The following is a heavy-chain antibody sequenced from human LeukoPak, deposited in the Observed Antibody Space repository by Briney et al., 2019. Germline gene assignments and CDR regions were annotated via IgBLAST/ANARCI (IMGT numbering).Heavy chain of an antibody. CDR3: ATLPNYSYGHPYYFDY. CDR2: LRDSADTT. Sequence: PGGSLRLSCVASGFTFSTFAMIWVRQVPGKGLEWVSALRDSADTTYYADSVKGRFTISRDNSKNTLYLQMNSLRAEDTAVYYCATLPNYSYGHPYYFDYWGQGTLVTVSS. D-gene: IGHD5-18*01. V-gene: IGHV3-23*01. J-gene: IGHJ4*02. CDR1: GFTFSTFA.